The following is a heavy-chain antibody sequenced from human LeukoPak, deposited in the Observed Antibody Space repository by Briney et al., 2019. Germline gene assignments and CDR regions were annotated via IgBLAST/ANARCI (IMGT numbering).Heavy chain of an antibody. CDR2: ISGGGGGT. CDR1: GFTFSNYP. Sequence: GGSLRLSCAASGFTFSNYPMMWIRQAPGKGLEWVSAISGGGGGTYYADFVKGRFTISRDNSKNTLYLQMNSLRAEDTAAYYCAKGTERYREVSSFDYWGQGTLVAVSS. D-gene: IGHD3-10*01. V-gene: IGHV3-23*01. CDR3: AKGTERYREVSSFDY. J-gene: IGHJ4*02.